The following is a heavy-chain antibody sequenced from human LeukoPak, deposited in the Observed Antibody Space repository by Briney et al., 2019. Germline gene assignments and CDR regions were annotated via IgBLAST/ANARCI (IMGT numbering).Heavy chain of an antibody. J-gene: IGHJ4*03. D-gene: IGHD1-1*01. CDR3: ARGPTINETGYFDF. V-gene: IGHV4-34*01. CDR1: GGSFSTYY. Sequence: SETLSLTCAVYGGSFSTYYWSWIRQSPGKGLEWIAEINHRGDTNYNPSVKSRVTISVDTSKNQFSLKVRSLTAADTAVYYCARGPTINETGYFDFWGQGTLVTVSS. CDR2: INHRGDT.